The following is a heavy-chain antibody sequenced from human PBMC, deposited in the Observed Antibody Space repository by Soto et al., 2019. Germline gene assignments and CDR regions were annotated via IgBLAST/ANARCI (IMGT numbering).Heavy chain of an antibody. CDR2: IHHSETT. CDR3: PRNDYDNYIYSIDY. J-gene: IGHJ4*02. CDR1: GASVSSTKW. V-gene: IGHV4-4*02. D-gene: IGHD3-22*01. Sequence: SETLSLTCAVSGASVSSTKWWGWVRHSPGKGLEPIREIHHSETTNDNPRLESRVSISIDKAKNQFSLKLSSVTAADTTVYYCPRNDYDNYIYSIDYWGQGALVSVS.